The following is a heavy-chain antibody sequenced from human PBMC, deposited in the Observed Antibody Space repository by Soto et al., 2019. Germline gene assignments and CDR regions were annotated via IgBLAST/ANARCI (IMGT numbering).Heavy chain of an antibody. CDR1: GGSFSGYY. D-gene: IGHD4-17*01. Sequence: SETLSLTCAVYGGSFSGYYWSWIRQPPGKGLEWIGEINHSGSTNYNPSLKSRVTISVDTSKNQFSLKLSSVTAADTAVYYCARDYGDYYFDYWGQGTLVTVSS. CDR3: ARDYGDYYFDY. V-gene: IGHV4-34*01. CDR2: INHSGST. J-gene: IGHJ4*02.